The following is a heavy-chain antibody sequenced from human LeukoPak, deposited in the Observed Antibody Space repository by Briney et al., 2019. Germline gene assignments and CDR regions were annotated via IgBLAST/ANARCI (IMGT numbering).Heavy chain of an antibody. J-gene: IGHJ4*02. CDR3: ARVLQDDYLWGTYRPFDY. Sequence: ASVKVSCKASGYSFNDYYIHWVRQAPGQGLEWMGWINPKKGDTNYAQKFQGRVTLTRDTSISTTYMELSRLRSDDTAVYYCARVLQDDYLWGTYRPFDYWGQGTLVTVSS. V-gene: IGHV1-2*02. D-gene: IGHD3-16*02. CDR1: GYSFNDYY. CDR2: INPKKGDT.